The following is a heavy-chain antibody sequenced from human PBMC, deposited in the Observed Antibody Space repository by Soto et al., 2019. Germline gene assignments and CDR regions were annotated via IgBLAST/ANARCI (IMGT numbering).Heavy chain of an antibody. CDR3: ATGVGVGLPYYYYYMDV. V-gene: IGHV1-24*01. D-gene: IGHD3-10*01. CDR1: GYTLTELS. J-gene: IGHJ6*03. Sequence: ASVKVSCKVSGYTLTELSMHWVRQAPGKGLAWMGGFDPEDGETIYAQKFQGRVTMTEDTSTDTAYMELSSLRSEDTAVYYCATGVGVGLPYYYYYMDVWGKGTTVTVSS. CDR2: FDPEDGET.